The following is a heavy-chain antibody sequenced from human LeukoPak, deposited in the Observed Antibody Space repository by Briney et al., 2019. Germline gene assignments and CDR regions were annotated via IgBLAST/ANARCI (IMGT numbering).Heavy chain of an antibody. J-gene: IGHJ4*02. V-gene: IGHV5-51*01. CDR1: GYILTTYW. CDR2: IYPGGCDT. Sequence: NPGEPLKISCRGCGYILTTYWNGGLPQIRGRAVEGMGIIYPGGCDTRYSPSFQGQVTMSAAKSINTAYLQWSSLKASDTAMYYCARRRGCSSTSCPPDSWGQGTLVTVSS. CDR3: ARRRGCSSTSCPPDS. D-gene: IGHD2-2*01.